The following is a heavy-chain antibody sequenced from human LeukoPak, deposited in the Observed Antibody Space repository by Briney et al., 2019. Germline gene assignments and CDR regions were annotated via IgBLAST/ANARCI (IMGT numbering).Heavy chain of an antibody. CDR2: INPNSGGT. CDR3: ARERTRYCSSTSCYFDP. D-gene: IGHD2-2*01. Sequence: GASVKVSCKASGYTFTGYYMHWVRQAPGQGIEWMGWINPNSGGTNYAQKFQGRVTMTRDTSISTAYMELSRLRSDDTAVYYCARERTRYCSSTSCYFDPWGQGTLVTVSS. J-gene: IGHJ5*02. V-gene: IGHV1-2*02. CDR1: GYTFTGYY.